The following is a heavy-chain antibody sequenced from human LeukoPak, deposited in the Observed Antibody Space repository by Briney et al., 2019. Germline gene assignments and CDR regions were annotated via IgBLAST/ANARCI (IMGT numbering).Heavy chain of an antibody. Sequence: SETLSLTCAVYGGSFSGYYWSWIRQPAGKGLEWIGRIYSSGSTDYNPSLKSRVTMSVDTSKNQFSLKLNSGTAADTAVYYCARGPLYVSGSYNWFDPWGQGTLVTVSS. J-gene: IGHJ5*02. V-gene: IGHV4-59*10. D-gene: IGHD3-10*01. CDR1: GGSFSGYY. CDR3: ARGPLYVSGSYNWFDP. CDR2: IYSSGST.